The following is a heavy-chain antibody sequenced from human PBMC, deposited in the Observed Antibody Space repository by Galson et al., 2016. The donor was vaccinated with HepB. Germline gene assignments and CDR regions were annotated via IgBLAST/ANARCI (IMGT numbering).Heavy chain of an antibody. CDR3: ARVLFGSGSYWCLDV. D-gene: IGHD3-10*01. Sequence: SLRLSCAASGFTFSSYTMNWVRQAPGKGLEWVSYISSNGATIYYADSVKGRFTLSRDNAKNSLYLQMNSLRDEDTAVCFCARVLFGSGSYWCLDVWGQGTTVTAAS. CDR2: ISSNGATI. J-gene: IGHJ6*02. CDR1: GFTFSSYT. V-gene: IGHV3-48*02.